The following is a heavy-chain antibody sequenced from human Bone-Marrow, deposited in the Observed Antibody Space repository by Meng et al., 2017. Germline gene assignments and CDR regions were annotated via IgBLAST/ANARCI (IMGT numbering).Heavy chain of an antibody. Sequence: VQLQLSGEGLLKPSETLSLTCVVSGGSFSDYYWSWIRQPPGKGLEWIGEINHSGSTNYNPSLEGRATISVDTSQNNLSLRLSSVTAADSAVYYCARGPTTMAHDFDYWGQGTLVTVSS. D-gene: IGHD4-11*01. CDR3: ARGPTTMAHDFDY. V-gene: IGHV4-34*01. J-gene: IGHJ4*02. CDR1: GGSFSDYY. CDR2: INHSGST.